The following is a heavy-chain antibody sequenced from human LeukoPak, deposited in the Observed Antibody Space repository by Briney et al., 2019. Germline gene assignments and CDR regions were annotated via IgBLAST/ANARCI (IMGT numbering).Heavy chain of an antibody. CDR2: IYYSGST. J-gene: IGHJ4*02. Sequence: PSETLSLTCTVSGGSISSGSYYWSWIRQPAGKGLEWIGYIYYSGSTNYNPSLKSRVTISVDTSKNQFSLKLSSVTAADTAVYYCARVGTHWNSYYFDYWGQGTLVTVSS. CDR1: GGSISSGSYY. V-gene: IGHV4-61*10. D-gene: IGHD1-7*01. CDR3: ARVGTHWNSYYFDY.